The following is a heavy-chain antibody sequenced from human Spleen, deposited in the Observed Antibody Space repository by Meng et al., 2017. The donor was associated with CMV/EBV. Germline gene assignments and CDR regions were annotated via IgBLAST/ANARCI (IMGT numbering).Heavy chain of an antibody. CDR3: ARDSFEFLVAIGWGAFDP. CDR1: GYTFTGYY. CDR2: IKPDSGGT. Sequence: ASVKVSCKASGYTFTGYYMHWVRQAPGQGLEWMGWIKPDSGGTNYAQKFQGRVTMTRDTSISTAYMELNSLTSDDTAVYYCARDSFEFLVAIGWGAFDPWGQGTLVTVSS. V-gene: IGHV1-2*02. D-gene: IGHD3-3*01. J-gene: IGHJ5*02.